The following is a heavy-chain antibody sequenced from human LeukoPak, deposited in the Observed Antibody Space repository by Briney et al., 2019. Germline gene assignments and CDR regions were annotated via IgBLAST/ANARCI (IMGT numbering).Heavy chain of an antibody. J-gene: IGHJ4*02. Sequence: GGSLRLSCAASGFTFTSYSMNWVRQAPGKGLEWVSTISGGGGSTCYADSVKGRFTISRDNSKNTLYLQVNSLRAEDTAVYYCAKGGKWDVTPFDYWGQGTLVTVSS. CDR3: AKGGKWDVTPFDY. D-gene: IGHD1-26*01. CDR2: ISGGGGST. CDR1: GFTFTSYS. V-gene: IGHV3-23*01.